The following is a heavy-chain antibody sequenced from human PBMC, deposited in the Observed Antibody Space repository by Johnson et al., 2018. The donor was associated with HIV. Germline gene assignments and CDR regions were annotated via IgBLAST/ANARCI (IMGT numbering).Heavy chain of an antibody. V-gene: IGHV3-30*02. CDR2: IGFDGTKS. D-gene: IGHD3-16*02. Sequence: VQLVESGGGLVQPGGSLRLSCAASGFTFSSYGMHWVRQAPGKGLEWVAFIGFDGTKSYYADSLKGRFTISRDNSKNMLDLQMKSLRAGDAAVYYCARDYRGRTVDAFDVWGQGTLVIVSS. CDR1: GFTFSSYG. CDR3: ARDYRGRTVDAFDV. J-gene: IGHJ3*01.